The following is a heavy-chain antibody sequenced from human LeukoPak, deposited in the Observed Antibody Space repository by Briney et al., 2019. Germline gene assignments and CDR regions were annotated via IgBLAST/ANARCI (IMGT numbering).Heavy chain of an antibody. J-gene: IGHJ4*02. CDR3: ARAGSHWHYVY. Sequence: GGSLRLSCAASGFTFSGFSMSWVRQSPTKGLEWVANIKQDGSERYYVDSVKGRFTISRDNAKNSLSLQMNNLRVEDAAVYYCARAGSHWHYVYWGQGTVVTVSS. D-gene: IGHD3-10*01. CDR2: IKQDGSER. CDR1: GFTFSGFS. V-gene: IGHV3-7*01.